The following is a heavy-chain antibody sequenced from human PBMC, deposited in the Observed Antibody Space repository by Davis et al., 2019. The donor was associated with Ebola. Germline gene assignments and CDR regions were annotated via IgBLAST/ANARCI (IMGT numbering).Heavy chain of an antibody. V-gene: IGHV1-3*01. CDR3: ARDGRYCSSTSCYVGGYYYYYGMDV. J-gene: IGHJ6*02. CDR1: GYTFTSYA. CDR2: NNAGNGNT. Sequence: AASVKVSCKASGYTFTSYAMHWVRQAPGQRLEWMGRNNAGNGNTKYSQKFQGRVTITRDTSASTAYMELSSLRSEDTAVYYCARDGRYCSSTSCYVGGYYYYYGMDVWGQGTTVTVSS. D-gene: IGHD2-2*01.